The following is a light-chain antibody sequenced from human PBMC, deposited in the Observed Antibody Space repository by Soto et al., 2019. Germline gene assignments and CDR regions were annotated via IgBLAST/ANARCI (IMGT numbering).Light chain of an antibody. Sequence: HSVLTQPPSASGTPGQRVTISCSGSSSNIGSNTVNWYQQLPGTAPKLLIYSNNQRPSGVPDRFSGSKSGTSASRAISGLQSEDEADYYCAAWDDSLNGHVVFGGGTKLTVL. V-gene: IGLV1-44*01. J-gene: IGLJ2*01. CDR2: SNN. CDR1: SSNIGSNT. CDR3: AAWDDSLNGHVV.